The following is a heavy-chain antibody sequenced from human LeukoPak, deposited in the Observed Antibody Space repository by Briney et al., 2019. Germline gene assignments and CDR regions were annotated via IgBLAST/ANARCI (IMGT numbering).Heavy chain of an antibody. D-gene: IGHD3-22*01. V-gene: IGHV1-3*03. CDR3: ARDGSGYYSEYAFDI. CDR2: INAGNGNT. CDR1: GGTFSSYA. Sequence: WASVKVSCKASGGTFSSYAMHWVRQAPGQRLEWMGWINAGNGNTKYSQEFQGGVTITRDTSASTAYMELSSLRSEDMAVHYCARDGSGYYSEYAFDIWGQGTMVTVSS. J-gene: IGHJ3*02.